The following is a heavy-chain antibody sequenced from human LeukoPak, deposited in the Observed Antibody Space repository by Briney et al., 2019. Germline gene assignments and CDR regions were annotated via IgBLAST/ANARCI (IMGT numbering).Heavy chain of an antibody. D-gene: IGHD3-9*01. J-gene: IGHJ6*03. CDR3: ARDVPPYYDILTGYPGYYYMDV. CDR1: GFTFSSYG. CDR2: IRYDGSNK. Sequence: GGSLRLSCAASGFTFSSYGMHWVRQAPGKGLEWVAFIRYDGSNKYYADSVKGRFTISRDNSKNSLYLQMNSLRAEDTAVYYCARDVPPYYDILTGYPGYYYMDVWGKGTTVTISS. V-gene: IGHV3-30*02.